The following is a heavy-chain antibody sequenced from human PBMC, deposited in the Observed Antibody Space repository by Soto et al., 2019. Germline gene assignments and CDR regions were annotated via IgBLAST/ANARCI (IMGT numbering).Heavy chain of an antibody. Sequence: SETLSLTCTVSGGSISSYYWSWIRQPPGKGLEWIGYIYYSGSTNYNPSLKSRVTISVDTSKNQFSLKLSSVTAADTAVYYCARWAAATQPGFDPWGQGTLVTVSS. CDR3: ARWAAATQPGFDP. J-gene: IGHJ5*02. D-gene: IGHD6-13*01. CDR2: IYYSGST. V-gene: IGHV4-59*01. CDR1: GGSISSYY.